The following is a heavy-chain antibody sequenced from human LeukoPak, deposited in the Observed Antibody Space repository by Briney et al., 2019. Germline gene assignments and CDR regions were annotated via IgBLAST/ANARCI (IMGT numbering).Heavy chain of an antibody. J-gene: IGHJ4*02. CDR3: AREGEYCSSTRCYFDY. CDR2: IYYSGST. Sequence: PSETLSLTCTVSGGSISSYYWSWIRQPPGKGLEWIGYIYYSGSTNYNPSLKSRVTISVDTSKNQFSLKLSSVTAADTAVYYCAREGEYCSSTRCYFDYWGQGTLVTVSS. CDR1: GGSISSYY. V-gene: IGHV4-59*01. D-gene: IGHD2-2*01.